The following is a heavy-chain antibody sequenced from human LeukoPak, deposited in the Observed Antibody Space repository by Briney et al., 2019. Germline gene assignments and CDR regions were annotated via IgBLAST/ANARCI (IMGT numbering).Heavy chain of an antibody. Sequence: ASVKVSCKASGGTFSSYAISWVRQAPGQGLEWMGGIIPIFGTANYAQKFQGRVTITADESTSTAYMELSSLRSEDTAVYYCASSRMYYYGSGSYYSDWGQGTLVTVSS. CDR3: ASSRMYYYGSGSYYSD. V-gene: IGHV1-69*13. CDR2: IIPIFGTA. CDR1: GGTFSSYA. D-gene: IGHD3-10*01. J-gene: IGHJ4*02.